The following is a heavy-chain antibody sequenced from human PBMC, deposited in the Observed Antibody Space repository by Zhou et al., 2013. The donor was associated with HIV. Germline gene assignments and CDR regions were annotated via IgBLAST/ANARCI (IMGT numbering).Heavy chain of an antibody. Sequence: QVQLVQSGAEVKKPGSSVKVSCKASGGTFSSYAISWVRQAPGQGLEWMGGIIPIFGTANYAQKFQGRVTITTDESTSTAYMELSSLRSEDTAVYYCARDIPGQGDYGSGSRFDPWGQGTLVTVSS. D-gene: IGHD3-10*01. J-gene: IGHJ5*02. CDR2: IIPIFGTA. CDR1: GGTFSSYA. CDR3: ARDIPGQGDYGSGSRFDP. V-gene: IGHV1-69*05.